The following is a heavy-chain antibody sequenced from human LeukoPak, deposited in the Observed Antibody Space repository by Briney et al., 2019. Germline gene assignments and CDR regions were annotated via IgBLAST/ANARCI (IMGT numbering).Heavy chain of an antibody. D-gene: IGHD2-2*01. V-gene: IGHV1-46*01. J-gene: IGHJ6*02. Sequence: GASVKVSCKASGYTVTNYYMHWVRQAPGQGLEWMGIVNPSSISASYAQKFQGRVTMTRDTSTSTVSMELSSLRSDDTAVYYCASVYQHDMDVWGQGTTVTVSS. CDR2: VNPSSISA. CDR1: GYTVTNYY. CDR3: ASVYQHDMDV.